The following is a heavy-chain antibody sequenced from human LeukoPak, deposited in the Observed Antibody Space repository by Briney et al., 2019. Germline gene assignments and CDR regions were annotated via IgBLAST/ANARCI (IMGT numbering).Heavy chain of an antibody. J-gene: IGHJ4*02. CDR2: IYYSGTT. D-gene: IGHD3-10*01. CDR3: ARGLPEDYYGSGSPIGY. CDR1: GGSISGSSSY. Sequence: PSETLSLTCSVSGGSISGSSSYWGWVRQPPGKGLEWIGSIYYSGTTYYNPPLKSRIIISVDTSKNQFSLRLSSVTAADTAVYYCARGLPEDYYGSGSPIGYWGQGTLVTVSS. V-gene: IGHV4-39*01.